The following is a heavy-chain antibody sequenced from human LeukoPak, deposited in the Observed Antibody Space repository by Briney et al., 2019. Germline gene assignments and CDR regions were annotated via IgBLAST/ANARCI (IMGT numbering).Heavy chain of an antibody. D-gene: IGHD6-6*01. CDR1: GFTFSDYW. V-gene: IGHV3-7*01. Sequence: GGSLRLSCTASGFTFSDYWMTWVRQAPGKGPEWVANIKQDGSQRYYVDSVRGRFTISRDNAKNSLFLQMNGLKAEDTAVYYCARRGGSSSRRSPIDYWGQGTLVTVSS. CDR2: IKQDGSQR. CDR3: ARRGGSSSRRSPIDY. J-gene: IGHJ4*02.